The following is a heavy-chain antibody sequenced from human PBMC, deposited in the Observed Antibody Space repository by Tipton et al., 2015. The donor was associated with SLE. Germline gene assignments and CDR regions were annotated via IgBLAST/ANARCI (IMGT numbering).Heavy chain of an antibody. V-gene: IGHV4-39*06. J-gene: IGHJ5*02. CDR2: IYYSGNT. CDR1: GGSISRSSYY. CDR3: ASSYGDFSWFDP. Sequence: TLSLTCTVSGGSISRSSYYWGWIRQPPGKGLEWIGSIYYSGNTYYNPPLKSRVTISVDTSKNQFALKLSSVTAADTAVYYCASSYGDFSWFDPWGQGTLVTVSS. D-gene: IGHD4-17*01.